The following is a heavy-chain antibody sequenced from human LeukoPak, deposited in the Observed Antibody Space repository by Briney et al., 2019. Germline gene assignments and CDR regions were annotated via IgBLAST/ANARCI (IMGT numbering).Heavy chain of an antibody. V-gene: IGHV1-46*01. CDR3: ARGNKRITIFGVVMVYYFDY. CDR2: INPSGGST. Sequence: ASVEVSCKASGYTFTSYYMHWVRQAPGQGLEWMGIINPSGGSTSYAQKFQGRVTMTRDTSTSTVYMELSSLRSEDTAVYYCARGNKRITIFGVVMVYYFDYWGQGTLVTVSS. CDR1: GYTFTSYY. D-gene: IGHD3-3*01. J-gene: IGHJ4*02.